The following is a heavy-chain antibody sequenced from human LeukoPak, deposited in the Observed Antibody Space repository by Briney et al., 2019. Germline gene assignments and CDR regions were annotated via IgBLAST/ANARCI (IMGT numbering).Heavy chain of an antibody. D-gene: IGHD6-19*01. Sequence: SQTLSLTCTVSGGSISSGDYYWSWIRQHPGKGLEWIGYIYYSGSTYYTPSLKSRVTISGDTSKNQLSLKLNSVTAADTAVYYCASEGVAGYYFDYWGQGTLVTVSS. CDR2: IYYSGST. CDR3: ASEGVAGYYFDY. V-gene: IGHV4-31*03. J-gene: IGHJ4*02. CDR1: GGSISSGDYY.